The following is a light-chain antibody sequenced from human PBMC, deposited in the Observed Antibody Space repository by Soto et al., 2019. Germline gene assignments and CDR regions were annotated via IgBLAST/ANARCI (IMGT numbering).Light chain of an antibody. Sequence: DIQLTQSPSSLSASVGDRVTITCRASQNISNYLNWYQQKPGQAPNLLIYAASTLPRGVPSRFRGRGTGPDFTLTISSLQPDDFATDYCQQRYSAPLTIGHGTRLEIK. V-gene: IGKV1-39*01. CDR2: AAS. CDR3: QQRYSAPLT. CDR1: QNISNY. J-gene: IGKJ5*01.